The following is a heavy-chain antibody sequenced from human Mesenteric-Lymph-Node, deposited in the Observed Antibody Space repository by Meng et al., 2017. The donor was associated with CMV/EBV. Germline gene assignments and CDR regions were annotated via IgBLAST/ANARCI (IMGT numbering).Heavy chain of an antibody. J-gene: IGHJ6*02. D-gene: IGHD2-2*01. Sequence: SVKVSCKASGGTFSSYAISWVRQAPGQGLEWMGGIIPIFGTANYAQKFQGRVTITTDESTSTAYMELSSLRSEDTAMYYCARDKGLDIVVVPAAQQQGYYGMDVWGQGTTVTVSS. V-gene: IGHV1-69*05. CDR1: GGTFSSYA. CDR3: ARDKGLDIVVVPAAQQQGYYGMDV. CDR2: IIPIFGTA.